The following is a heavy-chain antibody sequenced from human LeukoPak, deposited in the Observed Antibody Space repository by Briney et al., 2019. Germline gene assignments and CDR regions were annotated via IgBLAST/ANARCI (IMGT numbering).Heavy chain of an antibody. V-gene: IGHV3-23*01. CDR3: AKDTSSGWSHYFDY. D-gene: IGHD6-19*01. CDR1: GFTFRSYA. J-gene: IGHJ4*02. Sequence: GGSLRLSCAASGFTFRSYAMSWVRQAPGKGLEWVSAISGSGGSTYYADSVKGRFTISRDNSKNTLYLQMNSLRAEDTAVYYCAKDTSSGWSHYFDYWGQGTLVTVSS. CDR2: ISGSGGST.